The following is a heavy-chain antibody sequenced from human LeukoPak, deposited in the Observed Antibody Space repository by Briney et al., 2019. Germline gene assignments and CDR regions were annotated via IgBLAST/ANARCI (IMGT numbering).Heavy chain of an antibody. V-gene: IGHV3-74*01. CDR1: GFTFSSYW. CDR2: IDPDGSKI. J-gene: IGHJ4*02. D-gene: IGHD1-26*01. Sequence: GGSLRLSCAASGFTFSSYWMHWVRQAPGKGLVWVSYIDPDGSKIRDADSVKGRFTISRDSAKNTLYLQMNSLRVEDTAVYYCARDDVGSIPIDYWGQGTLVTVSS. CDR3: ARDDVGSIPIDY.